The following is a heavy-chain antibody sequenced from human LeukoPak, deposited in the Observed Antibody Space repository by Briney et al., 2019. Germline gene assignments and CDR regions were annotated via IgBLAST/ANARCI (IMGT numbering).Heavy chain of an antibody. Sequence: PSETLSLTCTVSGHSISSGYYWGWIRQPPGKGLEWIGSLYHSGSAYFNPSLESRVTMSVDTSKNQLSLKLSSVTAADTAVYYCASQYCANGECYYFDYWGQGTLVTVSS. V-gene: IGHV4-38-2*02. D-gene: IGHD2-8*01. CDR2: LYHSGSA. CDR3: ASQYCANGECYYFDY. J-gene: IGHJ4*02. CDR1: GHSISSGYY.